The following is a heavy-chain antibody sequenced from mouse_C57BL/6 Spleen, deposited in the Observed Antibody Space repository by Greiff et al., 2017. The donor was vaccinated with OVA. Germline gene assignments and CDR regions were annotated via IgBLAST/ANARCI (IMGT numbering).Heavy chain of an antibody. CDR1: GYTFTSYW. J-gene: IGHJ4*01. Sequence: QVQLQQPGAELVRPGSSVKLSCKASGYTFTSYWMHWVKQRPIQGLEWIGNIDPSDSETHYNQKFKDKATLTVDKSSSTAYMQLSSLTSEDSAVYYCARNYGSSFLYYYAMDYWGQGTSVTVSS. V-gene: IGHV1-52*01. D-gene: IGHD1-1*01. CDR3: ARNYGSSFLYYYAMDY. CDR2: IDPSDSET.